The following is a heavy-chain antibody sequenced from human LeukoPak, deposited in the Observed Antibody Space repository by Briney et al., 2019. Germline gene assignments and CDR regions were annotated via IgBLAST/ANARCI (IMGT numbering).Heavy chain of an antibody. J-gene: IGHJ4*02. Sequence: GASVKVSCKASGYTLTSYGISWVRQAPGQGLEWMGWISAYNGNTNYAQKLQGRVTMTTDTSTSTAYMELRSLRSDDTAVYYCATSPGLAYCGGDCYSVDYWGQGTLVTVSS. V-gene: IGHV1-18*01. CDR1: GYTLTSYG. CDR2: ISAYNGNT. D-gene: IGHD2-21*01. CDR3: ATSPGLAYCGGDCYSVDY.